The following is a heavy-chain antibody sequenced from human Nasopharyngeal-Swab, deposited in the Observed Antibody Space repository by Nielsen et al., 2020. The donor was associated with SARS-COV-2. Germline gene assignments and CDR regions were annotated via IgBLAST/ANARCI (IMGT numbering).Heavy chain of an antibody. CDR3: ARGTTGVLDV. J-gene: IGHJ6*02. V-gene: IGHV4-4*02. D-gene: IGHD7-27*01. Sequence: VRQAPGKGLEWVGEIYHSGTTNYNPSLKSRVTISVDKSKNQFSLKLTSVTAADTAVYYCARGTTGVLDVWGRGTTVTVSS. CDR2: IYHSGTT.